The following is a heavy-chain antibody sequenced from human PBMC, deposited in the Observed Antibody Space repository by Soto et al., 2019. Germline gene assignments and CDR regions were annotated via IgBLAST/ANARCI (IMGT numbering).Heavy chain of an antibody. CDR2: IIPIFGTA. CDR1: GGTFSSYA. D-gene: IGHD1-1*01. CDR3: ARRNLDHKYYYYYGMDV. Sequence: ASVKVSCKASGGTFSSYAISWVRQAPGQGLEWMGGIIPIFGTANYAQKFQGRVTITADESTSTAYMELSSLRSEDTAVYYCARRNLDHKYYYYYGMDVWGQGTTVTVSS. V-gene: IGHV1-69*13. J-gene: IGHJ6*02.